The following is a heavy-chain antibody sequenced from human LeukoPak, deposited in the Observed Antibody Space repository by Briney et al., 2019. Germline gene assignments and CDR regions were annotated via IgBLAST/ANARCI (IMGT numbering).Heavy chain of an antibody. CDR1: GYTFTGYY. J-gene: IGHJ4*02. Sequence: ASVTVSFKASGYTFTGYYMHWVRQAPGQGLEWMGWINPNSGATYYAQKFEGRVTMTRDTSITTAYMELSRLRSDDTAVYYCASYYDSSGYHPSRFDYWGQGTLVTVSS. V-gene: IGHV1-2*02. CDR3: ASYYDSSGYHPSRFDY. D-gene: IGHD3-22*01. CDR2: INPNSGAT.